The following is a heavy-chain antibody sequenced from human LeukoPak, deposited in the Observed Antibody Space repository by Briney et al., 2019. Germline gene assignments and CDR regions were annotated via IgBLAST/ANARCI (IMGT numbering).Heavy chain of an antibody. V-gene: IGHV3-23*01. CDR3: AKAGYSSSWYWGGFDY. CDR2: ISGSGGST. CDR1: GFTFTNAW. D-gene: IGHD6-13*01. Sequence: GGSLRLSCAASGFTFTNAWMNWVRQAPGKGLEWVSAISGSGGSTYYADSVKGRFTISRDNSKNTLYLQMNSLRAEDTAVYYCAKAGYSSSWYWGGFDYWGQGTLITVSS. J-gene: IGHJ4*02.